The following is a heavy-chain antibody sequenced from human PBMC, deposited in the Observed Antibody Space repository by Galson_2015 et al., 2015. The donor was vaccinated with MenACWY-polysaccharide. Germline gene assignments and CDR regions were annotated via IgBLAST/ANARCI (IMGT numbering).Heavy chain of an antibody. CDR2: IKKDGSEK. CDR3: ARGHYGMDV. CDR1: GFTFSSYW. J-gene: IGHJ6*02. Sequence: SLRLSCAASGFTFSSYWMHWVRQAPGKGLEWVANIKKDGSEKYYVDSVKGRFTISRDNSKNSLYLQMHSLRAKDTAVYSCARGHYGMDVWGQGTTVTVSS. V-gene: IGHV3-7*01.